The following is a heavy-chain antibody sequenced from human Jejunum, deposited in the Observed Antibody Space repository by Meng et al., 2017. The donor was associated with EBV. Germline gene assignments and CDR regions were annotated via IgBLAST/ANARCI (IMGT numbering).Heavy chain of an antibody. D-gene: IGHD3-22*01. CDR3: AGNGYYALEY. CDR1: GGSISDNYW. Sequence: GSGPILEKHRGTLSSPWLVSGGSISDNYWWSWVRQPPGKGLEWLGEISHGGGTNYNPSLESRVTISVDKSKNQFSLKLNSVTVADTAVYYCAGNGYYALEYWGPGILVTVSS. V-gene: IGHV4-4*03. CDR2: ISHGGGT. J-gene: IGHJ4*02.